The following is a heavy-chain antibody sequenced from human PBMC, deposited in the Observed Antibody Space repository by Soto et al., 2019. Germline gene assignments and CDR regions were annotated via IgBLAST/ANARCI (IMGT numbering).Heavy chain of an antibody. CDR1: GGSITNHY. CDR3: TRANWYSEY. CDR2: IYYNGNT. V-gene: IGHV4-59*11. Sequence: QVQLQESGPGLVKPSETLSLTSTVSGGSITNHYWSWIRQPPGKGLEWIGYIYYNGNTNYNPSLKSRVTMSVDTSRNQISLKLTSVTTADTAVYYCTRANWYSEYGGQGPLVTVSS. D-gene: IGHD7-27*01. J-gene: IGHJ4*02.